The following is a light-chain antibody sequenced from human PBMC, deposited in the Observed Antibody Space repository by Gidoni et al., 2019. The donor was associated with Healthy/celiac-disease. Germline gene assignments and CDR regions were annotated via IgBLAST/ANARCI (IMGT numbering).Light chain of an antibody. CDR3: QQYNSYPYT. V-gene: IGKV1-5*03. CDR1: QSVSSW. CDR2: KAS. Sequence: DIQMTQSPSTLSASVGARVTITCRASQSVSSWLAWYQQKPGKAPKLLIYKASSLESGVPSRFSGSGSGTEFTLKISSLQADDFATYYCQQYNSYPYTFGQGTKLEIK. J-gene: IGKJ2*01.